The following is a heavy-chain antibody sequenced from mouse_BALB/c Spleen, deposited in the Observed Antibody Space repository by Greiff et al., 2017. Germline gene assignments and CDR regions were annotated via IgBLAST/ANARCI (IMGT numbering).Heavy chain of an antibody. V-gene: IGHV3-2*02. D-gene: IGHD2-4*01. Sequence: EVKLMESGPGLVKPSQSLSLTCTVTGYSITSDYAWNWIRQFPGNKLEWMGYISYSGSTSYNPSLKSRISITRDTSKNQFFLQLNSVTTEDTATYYCARRDYDEGYWYFDVWGAGTTVTVSS. CDR1: GYSITSDYA. CDR2: ISYSGST. J-gene: IGHJ1*01. CDR3: ARRDYDEGYWYFDV.